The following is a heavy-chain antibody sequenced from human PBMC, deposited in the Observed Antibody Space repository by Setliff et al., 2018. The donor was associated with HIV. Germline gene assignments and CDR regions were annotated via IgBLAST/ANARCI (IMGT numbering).Heavy chain of an antibody. CDR2: ITPSGAT. D-gene: IGHD5-18*01. Sequence: PSETLSLTCAVYGGSVSGHYWGWFRQPPGKGLEWIGEITPSGATNYLPSLKSRVTMSLDTSKNQFSLKMTSVTAADMALYYCSNWNTTIDEDAWGQGTLVTVSS. V-gene: IGHV4-34*01. CDR3: SNWNTTIDEDA. CDR1: GGSVSGHY. J-gene: IGHJ5*02.